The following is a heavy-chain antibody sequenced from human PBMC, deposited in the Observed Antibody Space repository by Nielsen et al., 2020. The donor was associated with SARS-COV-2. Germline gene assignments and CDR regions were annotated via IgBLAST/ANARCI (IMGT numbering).Heavy chain of an antibody. D-gene: IGHD6-6*01. CDR1: GYSFTSYW. J-gene: IGHJ1*01. Sequence: KVSCKGSGYSFTSYWISWVRQVPGKGLEWMGRIDPSDSYTNYSPSFQGHVTISADKSISTAYLQWSSLKASDTAMYYCARHEYSSSSEGLQHWGQGTLVTVSS. V-gene: IGHV5-10-1*01. CDR2: IDPSDSYT. CDR3: ARHEYSSSSEGLQH.